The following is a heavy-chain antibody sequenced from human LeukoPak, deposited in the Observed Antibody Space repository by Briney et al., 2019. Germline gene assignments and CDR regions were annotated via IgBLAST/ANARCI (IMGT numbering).Heavy chain of an antibody. D-gene: IGHD5-24*01. CDR1: GFTVSSKY. V-gene: IGHV3-66*01. CDR3: ARESSGWLQLFDY. J-gene: IGHJ4*02. CDR2: IYSGGST. Sequence: GGSLGLSCAASGFTVSSKYMSWVRQAPGKGLEWVSVIYSGGSTYYADSVKGRFTISRDNSKNTVYLQMNSLRAEDTAVYYCARESSGWLQLFDYWGQGTLVTVSS.